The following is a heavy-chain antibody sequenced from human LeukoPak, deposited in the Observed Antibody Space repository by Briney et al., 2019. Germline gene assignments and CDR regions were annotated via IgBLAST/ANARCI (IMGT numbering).Heavy chain of an antibody. CDR3: ARDFSYGRSDYYYYYGMDV. J-gene: IGHJ6*02. CDR1: GFTFSDYY. D-gene: IGHD5-18*01. V-gene: IGHV3-11*01. CDR2: ISSSGSTI. Sequence: GGSLRLSCAASGFTFSDYYMSWIRQAPGKGLEWVSYISSSGSTIYYADSVKGRFTISRDNAKNSLYLQMNSLRAEDTAVYYCARDFSYGRSDYYYYYGMDVWGQGTTVTVS.